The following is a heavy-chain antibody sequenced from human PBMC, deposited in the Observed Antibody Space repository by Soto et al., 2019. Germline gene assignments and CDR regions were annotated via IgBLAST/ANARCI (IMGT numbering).Heavy chain of an antibody. CDR2: ISYDGSNK. J-gene: IGHJ6*02. D-gene: IGHD3-10*01. CDR1: GFTFSSYG. CDR3: PKDVTDSYDVVSGYYYGMDV. V-gene: IGHV3-30*18. Sequence: QVQLVESGGGVVQPGRSLRLSCAASGFTFSSYGMHWVRQAPGKGLEWVAVISYDGSNKYYADSVKGRFTISRDNSKNTLYLQMNSLRAEDTAVYYCPKDVTDSYDVVSGYYYGMDVWGQGTTVTVSS.